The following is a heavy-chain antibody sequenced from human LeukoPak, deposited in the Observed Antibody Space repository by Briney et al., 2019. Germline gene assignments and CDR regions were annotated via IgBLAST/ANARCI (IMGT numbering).Heavy chain of an antibody. CDR2: IYIGDNP. J-gene: IGHJ4*02. CDR3: ARVRPWVFDY. V-gene: IGHV3-53*04. CDR1: GLTVSSSY. Sequence: PGGSLRLSCAASGLTVSSSYMSWVRQAPGKGLEWASIIYIGDNPHYADSVKGRFTISRHNSKNTLYLQMNNLRDEDTAVYYCARVRPWVFDYWGQGALVTVSS.